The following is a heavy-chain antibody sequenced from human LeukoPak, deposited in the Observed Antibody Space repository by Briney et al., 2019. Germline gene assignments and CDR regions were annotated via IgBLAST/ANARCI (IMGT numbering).Heavy chain of an antibody. Sequence: GSLRLSCLASGFSFNSYTMNWVREAPGKGLEWVSTISPVSSYTWYAESVKGRFTISRDNPKNSLYLQMDSLRAEDTAVYYCVRDVSRRIGMDVWGQGTTVTVSS. CDR1: GFSFNSYT. D-gene: IGHD2/OR15-2a*01. CDR3: VRDVSRRIGMDV. CDR2: ISPVSSYT. V-gene: IGHV3-21*01. J-gene: IGHJ6*02.